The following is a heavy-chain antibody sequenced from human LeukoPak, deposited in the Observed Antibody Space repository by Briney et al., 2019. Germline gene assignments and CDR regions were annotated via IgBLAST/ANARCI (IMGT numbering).Heavy chain of an antibody. D-gene: IGHD3-22*01. V-gene: IGHV4-31*03. J-gene: IGHJ4*02. CDR1: GGSISSGGYY. Sequence: SETLSLTCTVSGGSISSGGYYWSWIRQHPGKGLEWIGYIYYSGSTYYNPSLKSRVTISVDTSKNQFSLKLSSVTAADTAVYYCARVYDSSGRLSQFDYWGQGTLVTVSS. CDR2: IYYSGST. CDR3: ARVYDSSGRLSQFDY.